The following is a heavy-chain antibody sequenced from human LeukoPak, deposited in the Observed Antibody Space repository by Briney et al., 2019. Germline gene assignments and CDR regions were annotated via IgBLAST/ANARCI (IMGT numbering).Heavy chain of an antibody. V-gene: IGHV4-59*01. CDR3: AREGSGSYKGAFDI. D-gene: IGHD1-26*01. Sequence: APETLSLTCTVSGGSNSSYYWSWIRQPPGKGLEWIGYIYYSGSTNYNPSLKSRVTISVDTSKNQFSLKLSSVTAADTAVYYCAREGSGSYKGAFDIWGQGTMVTVSS. J-gene: IGHJ3*02. CDR1: GGSNSSYY. CDR2: IYYSGST.